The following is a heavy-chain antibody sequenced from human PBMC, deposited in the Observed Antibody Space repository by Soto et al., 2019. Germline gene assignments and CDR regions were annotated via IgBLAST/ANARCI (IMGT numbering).Heavy chain of an antibody. CDR2: AKSETDGGAI. CDR1: AFTFKNAW. CDR3: TTAVSTPGHYYYYGMDV. Sequence: PGGSLRPSCTASAFTFKNAWMPWVRQAPGKGLEWVGRAKSETDGGAIDYAAPVKGRFTVSRDDSKNTLFLEMKSLKTEDTGVYYCTTAVSTPGHYYYYGMDVWGQGTTVTVSS. V-gene: IGHV3-15*05. J-gene: IGHJ6*02. D-gene: IGHD2-8*02.